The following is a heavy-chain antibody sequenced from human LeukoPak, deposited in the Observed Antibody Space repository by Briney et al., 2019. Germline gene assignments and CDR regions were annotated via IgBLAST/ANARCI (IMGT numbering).Heavy chain of an antibody. D-gene: IGHD2-15*01. CDR2: IKPDGSEK. J-gene: IGHJ5*02. CDR1: GSTFTGYW. Sequence: GGSLRLSCAASGSTFTGYWMSWVRQAPGEGPEWVANIKPDGSEKYYADSVKGRFPISRDNAKNSLYLQMNTLRVEDTAVYYCGREIEAALDPWGQGTLVTVSS. V-gene: IGHV3-7*01. CDR3: GREIEAALDP.